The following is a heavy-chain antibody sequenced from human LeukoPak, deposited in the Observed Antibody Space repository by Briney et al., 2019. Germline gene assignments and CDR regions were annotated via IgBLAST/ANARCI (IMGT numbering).Heavy chain of an antibody. D-gene: IGHD4-17*01. V-gene: IGHV4-59*12. Sequence: SETLSLTCAVSGGSISSYYWSWIRQPPGKGLEWIGYIYYSGSTNYHPSLKSRVTISVNTSKNQFSLKLSSVTAADTAVYYCAREYGDHYWYFDLWGRGTLVTVSS. CDR1: GGSISSYY. J-gene: IGHJ2*01. CDR2: IYYSGST. CDR3: AREYGDHYWYFDL.